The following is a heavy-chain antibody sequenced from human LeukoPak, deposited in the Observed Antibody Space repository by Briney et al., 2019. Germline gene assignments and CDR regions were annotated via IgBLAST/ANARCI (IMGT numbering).Heavy chain of an antibody. CDR1: GYSFTSYW. CDR3: AGSHDYYYYGLDV. Sequence: GESLKISCKGSGYSFTSYWISWVRQMPGKGLEWMGRIDPSDSNTNYSPSFQGHVTISADKSISTAYLQWSSLKASDSAMYYCAGSHDYYYYGLDVWGQGTTVTVSS. V-gene: IGHV5-10-1*01. CDR2: IDPSDSNT. J-gene: IGHJ6*02. D-gene: IGHD3-10*01.